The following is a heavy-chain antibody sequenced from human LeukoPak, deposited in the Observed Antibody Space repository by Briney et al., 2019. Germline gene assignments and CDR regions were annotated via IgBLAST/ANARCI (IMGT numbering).Heavy chain of an antibody. Sequence: PSQTLSLTCTVSGGSISSGSYYWPWIRQPAGKGLEWIGRIYTIGSTNYNPSLKRRVTISVDTSKNHFSLKLSSVTAADTAVYYCARTEVDDAFDIWGQGTMVTVSS. CDR3: ARTEVDDAFDI. J-gene: IGHJ3*02. CDR1: GGSISSGSYY. CDR2: IYTIGST. V-gene: IGHV4-61*02.